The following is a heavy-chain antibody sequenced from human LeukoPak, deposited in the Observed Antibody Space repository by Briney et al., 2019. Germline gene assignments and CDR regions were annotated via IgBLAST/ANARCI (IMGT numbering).Heavy chain of an antibody. V-gene: IGHV1-2*02. CDR1: GYTFTGYY. Sequence: ASVKVSCKASGYTFTGYYMHWVRQAPGQGLEWMGWINPNSGGTNYAQKFQGRVTITADESTSTAYMELSSLRSEDTAVYYCARDYYGSGPLDYWGQGTLVTVSS. D-gene: IGHD3-10*01. J-gene: IGHJ4*02. CDR2: INPNSGGT. CDR3: ARDYYGSGPLDY.